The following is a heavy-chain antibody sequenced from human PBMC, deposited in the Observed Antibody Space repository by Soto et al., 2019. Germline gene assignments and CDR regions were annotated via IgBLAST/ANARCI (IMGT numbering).Heavy chain of an antibody. CDR3: ARGRDAASQLYSPHGMDV. Sequence: SETLSLTCTVSGGSISSYYWSWIRQPPGKGLEWIGYIYYSGSTNYNPSLKSRVTISVDTSKNQFSLKLSSVTAADTAIYFCARGRDAASQLYSPHGMDVWGQGTTVTVSS. D-gene: IGHD2-15*01. J-gene: IGHJ6*02. CDR2: IYYSGST. V-gene: IGHV4-59*01. CDR1: GGSISSYY.